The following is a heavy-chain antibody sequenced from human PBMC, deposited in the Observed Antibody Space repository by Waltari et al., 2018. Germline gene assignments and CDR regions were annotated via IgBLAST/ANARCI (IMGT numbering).Heavy chain of an antibody. Sequence: QVQLQESGPGVVRPSETLSLTCTFSSGSISRYYWSWLRQSPGKGLEFLGYVSFTGTTNYNHSLRRRVTISIDTSQNQFSLKLSSVTASDTAVYYCAAYGTDAWRGPHDNWFDPWGQGTLVTVSS. CDR3: AAYGTDAWRGPHDNWFDP. CDR1: SGSISRYY. J-gene: IGHJ5*02. D-gene: IGHD4-17*01. V-gene: IGHV4-59*01. CDR2: VSFTGTT.